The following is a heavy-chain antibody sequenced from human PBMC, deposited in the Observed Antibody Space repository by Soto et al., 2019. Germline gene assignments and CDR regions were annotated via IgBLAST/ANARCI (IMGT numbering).Heavy chain of an antibody. CDR3: AREGPRPYYYYGMDV. Sequence: QVQLVQSGAEVKKPGASVKVSCKSSGYTFSMSGISWVRQAPGQGLEWMGWISGYNGKTNYEQKLQDRVPMTTDKSTNMAYMELRSLRSDDTAVYYCAREGPRPYYYYGMDVWGQGTTVTVSS. J-gene: IGHJ6*02. V-gene: IGHV1-18*01. CDR2: ISGYNGKT. CDR1: GYTFSMSG.